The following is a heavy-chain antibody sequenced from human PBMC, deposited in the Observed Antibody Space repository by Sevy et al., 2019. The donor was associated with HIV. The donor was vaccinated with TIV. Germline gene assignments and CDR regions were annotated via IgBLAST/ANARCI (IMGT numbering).Heavy chain of an antibody. CDR1: GGPFISFT. CDR3: ATVGGYSAFEGPYYIDY. J-gene: IGHJ4*02. D-gene: IGHD5-12*01. CDR2: IIPLSTTT. V-gene: IGHV1-69*13. Sequence: ASVKVSCKASGGPFISFTFSWVRQAPGQGLEWMGGIIPLSTTTTYAQKFQGRVTITADESTSTAYMELSSLTSDDTAVYYCATVGGYSAFEGPYYIDYWGQGTLVTVSS.